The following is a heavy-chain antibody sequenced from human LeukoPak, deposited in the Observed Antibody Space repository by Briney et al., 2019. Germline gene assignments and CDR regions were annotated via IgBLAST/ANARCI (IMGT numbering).Heavy chain of an antibody. D-gene: IGHD2-8*02. Sequence: PGGSLRLSCAASGFTFSSYAMTWVRQAPGKGLGWVSSFTARGGRTYYADSVKGRFTISRDNSKNTLYLQLNSLSAPDTALYFCAKGLSDPNLVLDSWGQGTLVTVSS. J-gene: IGHJ4*02. CDR2: FTARGGRT. CDR1: GFTFSSYA. V-gene: IGHV3-23*01. CDR3: AKGLSDPNLVLDS.